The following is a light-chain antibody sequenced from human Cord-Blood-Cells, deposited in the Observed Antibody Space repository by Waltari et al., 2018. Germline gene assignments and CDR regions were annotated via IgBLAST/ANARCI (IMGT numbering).Light chain of an antibody. CDR1: QSISSY. J-gene: IGKJ3*01. V-gene: IGKV1-39*01. CDR2: AAS. Sequence: DIQMTQSQSSLYASVGDRVTITCRASQSISSYLNWYQQKPGKAPKLLIYAASSLQSGVPSRFSGSGSGTDFTLTISSLQPEDFATYYCQQSYSTLIFTFGPGTKVDIK. CDR3: QQSYSTLIFT.